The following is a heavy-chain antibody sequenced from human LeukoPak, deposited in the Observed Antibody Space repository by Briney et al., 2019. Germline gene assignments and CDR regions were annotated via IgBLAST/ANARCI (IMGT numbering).Heavy chain of an antibody. Sequence: PRASVKVSCKASGGTFSSYAISWVRQAPGQGLEWMGGIIPIFGTANYAQKFQGRVTITADESTSTAYMELSSLRSEDTAVYYCARDRPRGSGFDYWGQGTLVTVSS. J-gene: IGHJ4*02. CDR1: GGTFSSYA. V-gene: IGHV1-69*13. CDR2: IIPIFGTA. D-gene: IGHD3-10*01. CDR3: ARDRPRGSGFDY.